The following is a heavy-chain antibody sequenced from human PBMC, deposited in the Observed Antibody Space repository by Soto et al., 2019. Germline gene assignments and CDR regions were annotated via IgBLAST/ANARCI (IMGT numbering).Heavy chain of an antibody. CDR3: AREIWGPEY. D-gene: IGHD7-27*01. CDR1: GFTFTNYW. CDR2: IKKDGSET. V-gene: IGHV3-7*03. J-gene: IGHJ4*02. Sequence: PGGSLRLSCAASGFTFTNYWMTWVRQAPGRGLEWVANIKKDGSETHYVDSVTGRFTISRDNAKYSLERRSSSLRAEDTAVYYCAREIWGPEYWRRGT.